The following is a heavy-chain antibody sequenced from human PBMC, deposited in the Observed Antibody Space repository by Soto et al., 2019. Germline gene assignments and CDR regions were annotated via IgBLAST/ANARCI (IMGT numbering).Heavy chain of an antibody. J-gene: IGHJ4*02. CDR2: ISYDGSNK. CDR1: GFTFSSYG. V-gene: IGHV3-30*18. D-gene: IGHD6-13*01. CDR3: AKGDHSSSWYFGY. Sequence: QVQLVESGGGVVQPGRSLKLSCAASGFTFSSYGMHWVRQAPGKGLEWVAVISYDGSNKYYADSVKGRFTISRDNSKNTLYLQSNSLGAEDTAVYYCAKGDHSSSWYFGYWGQGTLVTVSS.